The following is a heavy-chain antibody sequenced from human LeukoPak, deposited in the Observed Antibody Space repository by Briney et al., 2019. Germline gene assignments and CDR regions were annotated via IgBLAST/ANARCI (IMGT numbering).Heavy chain of an antibody. D-gene: IGHD1-1*01. V-gene: IGHV3-23*01. J-gene: IGHJ4*02. CDR3: AKASWVSNADAVL. Sequence: GGPLRLPCEASGFPLCIFPMRCPPQPPERGLECVSSLRGDGDTFYADSVKGRFTLSRDDSRNTVYLHLSNLRVEDTAVYYCAKASWVSNADAVLRGQGTLVTVYS. CDR2: LRGDGDT. CDR1: GFPLCIFP.